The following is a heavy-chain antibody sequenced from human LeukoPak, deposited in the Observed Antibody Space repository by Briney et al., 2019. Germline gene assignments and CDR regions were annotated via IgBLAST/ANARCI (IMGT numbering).Heavy chain of an antibody. CDR3: AIRGLSTYAFDI. Sequence: PGGSLRLSCAASGFTFSSYLVHWVRQAPGKGLVWVSRINTDGSSISYADSVKGRFTISRDNAKNTLYLQMNSLRAEDTAVYYCAIRGLSTYAFDIWGQGTMVTVSS. CDR2: INTDGSSI. J-gene: IGHJ3*02. D-gene: IGHD3-16*02. CDR1: GFTFSSYL. V-gene: IGHV3-74*01.